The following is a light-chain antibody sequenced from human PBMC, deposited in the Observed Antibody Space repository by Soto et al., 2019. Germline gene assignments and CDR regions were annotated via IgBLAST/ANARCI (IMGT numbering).Light chain of an antibody. CDR1: SSNIGAGYD. Sequence: QSVLTQPPSVSGAPGQRVTISCTGSSSNIGAGYDVHWYQQLPGTAPKLLIYGNSNRPSGVPDRFSGSKSGTSASLAITGLQAGDEADYYCHSYDSSLSQVFGGGNKLPVL. CDR2: GNS. J-gene: IGLJ2*01. V-gene: IGLV1-40*01. CDR3: HSYDSSLSQV.